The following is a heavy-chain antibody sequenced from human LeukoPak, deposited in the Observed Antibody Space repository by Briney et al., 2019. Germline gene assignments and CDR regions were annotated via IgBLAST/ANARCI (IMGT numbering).Heavy chain of an antibody. V-gene: IGHV4-59*01. J-gene: IGHJ5*02. D-gene: IGHD2-2*01. Sequence: SETLSLTCTVSRGSTNNYYWSWIRQPAGKGLEWIGYVHFSGTTSYNPSLKSRVYISLNQSKKQFSLRVTSVTAADTAVYYCARASSRRASFDPWGQGALVTVSS. CDR3: ARASSRRASFDP. CDR1: RGSTNNYY. CDR2: VHFSGTT.